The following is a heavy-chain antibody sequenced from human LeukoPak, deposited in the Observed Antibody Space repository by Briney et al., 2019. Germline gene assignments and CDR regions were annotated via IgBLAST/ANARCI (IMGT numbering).Heavy chain of an antibody. CDR2: VTPSGVA. Sequence: SETLSLTCAVYGGSFSGYYWTWIRQPPGKGLEWIGEVTPSGVAHYNPSLKSRVTISVDTSKNQFSLKLSSVTAADTAVYYCARDGGSSSWYPRYYYGMDVWGQGTTVTVSS. D-gene: IGHD6-13*01. V-gene: IGHV4-34*01. CDR1: GGSFSGYY. CDR3: ARDGGSSSWYPRYYYGMDV. J-gene: IGHJ6*02.